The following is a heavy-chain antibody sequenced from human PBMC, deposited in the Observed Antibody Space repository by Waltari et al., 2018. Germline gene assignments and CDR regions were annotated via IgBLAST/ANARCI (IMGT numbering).Heavy chain of an antibody. CDR1: GFTFSPYW. D-gene: IGHD2-15*01. J-gene: IGHJ6*02. Sequence: VQLVESGGGLVQPGGSLRLSCEASGFTFSPYWMCWVRQVPVKGLVWVSTITSDGSRTRYADSVKGRFTISRDNAKNTLYLQTNSLRAEDTAVYYCASHRPGGYGMDVWGHGTTVTVSS. V-gene: IGHV3-74*01. CDR2: ITSDGSRT. CDR3: ASHRPGGYGMDV.